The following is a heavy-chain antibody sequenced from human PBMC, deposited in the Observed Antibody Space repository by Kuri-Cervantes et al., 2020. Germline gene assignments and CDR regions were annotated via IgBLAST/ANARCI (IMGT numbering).Heavy chain of an antibody. V-gene: IGHV3-30*01. CDR2: ISYDGSNK. J-gene: IGHJ6*03. D-gene: IGHD3-10*01. Sequence: GGSLRLSCAASGFTFSCYAMHWVRQAPGKGLEWVAVISYDGSNKYYADSVKGRFTISRDHSKNTLFLQMNSLRAEDTAVYYCARDSVPRVQGALTYYYYYYMDVWGKGTTVTVSS. CDR3: ARDSVPRVQGALTYYYYYYMDV. CDR1: GFTFSCYA.